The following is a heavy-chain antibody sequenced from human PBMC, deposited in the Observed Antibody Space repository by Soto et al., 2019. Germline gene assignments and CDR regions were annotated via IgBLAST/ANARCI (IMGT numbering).Heavy chain of an antibody. J-gene: IGHJ5*02. CDR1: VFSFSRYA. V-gene: IGHV3-30-3*01. CDR2: ISHDGLNK. CDR3: ARDMYSSDYFVKWFEP. D-gene: IGHD6-19*01. Sequence: QVRLVESGGGVVQPGRSLRLSCTASVFSFSRYAMYWFRQPPGKGLEWVAVISHDGLNKHYADSVKGRVTVSRDNSNHSLDLQLNSLRGEDTAMYYCARDMYSSDYFVKWFEPWGQGTLVTVSS.